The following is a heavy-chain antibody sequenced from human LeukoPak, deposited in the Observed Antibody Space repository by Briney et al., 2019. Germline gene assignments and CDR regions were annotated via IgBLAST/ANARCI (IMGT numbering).Heavy chain of an antibody. CDR2: MYHSGST. CDR1: GGSISSSSYY. Sequence: SETLSLTCTVSGGSISSSSYYWGWIRQPPGKGRDWIGSMYHSGSTYYSPSLKSRVTISADMSKNQFSLKLNSVTAADTAVYYCARIPIVVVPGFFDSWGQGTLVTVSS. J-gene: IGHJ4*02. D-gene: IGHD3-22*01. V-gene: IGHV4-39*01. CDR3: ARIPIVVVPGFFDS.